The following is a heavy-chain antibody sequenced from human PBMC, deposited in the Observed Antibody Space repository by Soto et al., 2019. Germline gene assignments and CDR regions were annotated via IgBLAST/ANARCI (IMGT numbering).Heavy chain of an antibody. V-gene: IGHV3-30*18. CDR1: GFNFNNYA. CDR2: VTFDGSRT. Sequence: GGSLRLSCAASGFNFNNYAMHWVRQAPGKGLEWVAVVTFDGSRTYYADSVKGRFTISRDSSNNTVSLQMNSLTHEDTAVYYCAKAGWGGDYYYGLDVWGQGTTVTVSS. J-gene: IGHJ6*02. CDR3: AKAGWGGDYYYGLDV. D-gene: IGHD2-21*01.